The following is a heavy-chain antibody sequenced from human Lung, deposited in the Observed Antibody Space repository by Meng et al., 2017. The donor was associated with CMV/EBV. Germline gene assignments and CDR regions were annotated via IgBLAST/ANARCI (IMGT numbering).Heavy chain of an antibody. CDR2: VDSAGTGT. Sequence: GGXLRLXCAASGFTFSRDWMHWVPQAPGKGLMWVARVDSAGTGTSYADSVKGRFTISRDNARNTLYLQMNSLRVEDTAVYYCLLIAGTTEGGVDAFDVWGQGTXVTVSS. D-gene: IGHD1-26*01. CDR1: GFTFSRDW. CDR3: LLIAGTTEGGVDAFDV. V-gene: IGHV3-74*01. J-gene: IGHJ3*01.